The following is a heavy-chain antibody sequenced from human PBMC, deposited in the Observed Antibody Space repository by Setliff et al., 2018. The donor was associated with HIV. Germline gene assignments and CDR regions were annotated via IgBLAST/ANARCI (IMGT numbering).Heavy chain of an antibody. CDR2: INAGDDNT. CDR3: ASVFYDFWSASYSNIDY. J-gene: IGHJ4*02. V-gene: IGHV1-3*01. Sequence: GASVKVSCKAFGYTFSTNAIHWVRQAPGQRLEWMGYINAGDDNTRYSEKFQGRVSMTWDSSISTAYMDLSRLKSDDTAVYYCASVFYDFWSASYSNIDYWGQGTLVTVSS. D-gene: IGHD3-3*01. CDR1: GYTFSTNA.